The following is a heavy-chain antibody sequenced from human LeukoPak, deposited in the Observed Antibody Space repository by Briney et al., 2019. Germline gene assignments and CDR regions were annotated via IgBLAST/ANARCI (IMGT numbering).Heavy chain of an antibody. V-gene: IGHV7-4-1*02. CDR2: IDTSTGSP. CDR3: ARDNYGAEEGIGSSLVWFDP. D-gene: IGHD6-13*01. J-gene: IGHJ5*02. Sequence: ASVKVSCKASGYTFTNYAINWVRQAPGQGLEWMGWIDTSTGSPTYAQGFTEQFVFSLDTSVSTAYLQISSLKTEDTAVYYCARDNYGAEEGIGSSLVWFDPWGQGTLVTVSS. CDR1: GYTFTNYA.